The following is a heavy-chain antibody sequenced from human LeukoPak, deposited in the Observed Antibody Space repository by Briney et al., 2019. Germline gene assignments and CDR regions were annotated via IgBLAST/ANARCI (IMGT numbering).Heavy chain of an antibody. V-gene: IGHV3-53*01. CDR1: GFTVSSSY. J-gene: IGHJ3*02. D-gene: IGHD6-19*01. Sequence: GGSLRLSCAASGFTVSSSYMSWVRQAPGKGLEWVSVIYSGGSTYYADSVKGRFTISRDNSKNILYLQMNSLRAKDMAVYYCARGRGEVAGDTFDMWGQGTMVTVSS. CDR3: ARGRGEVAGDTFDM. CDR2: IYSGGST.